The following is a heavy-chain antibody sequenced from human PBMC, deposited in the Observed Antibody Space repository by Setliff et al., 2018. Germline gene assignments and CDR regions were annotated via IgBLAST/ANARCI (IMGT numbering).Heavy chain of an antibody. D-gene: IGHD6-13*01. CDR3: ARAGDAAAGRKGVFEY. J-gene: IGHJ4*02. CDR2: IIPVFGTA. V-gene: IGHV1-69*05. CDR1: GYTFTNYG. Sequence: ASVKVSCKASGYTFTNYGINWVRQAPGQGLEWMGRIIPVFGTAKYAQKFLGRVTMTRDTSTGTVYMELTSLKSEDTAVYYCARAGDAAAGRKGVFEYWGQGSLVTVSS.